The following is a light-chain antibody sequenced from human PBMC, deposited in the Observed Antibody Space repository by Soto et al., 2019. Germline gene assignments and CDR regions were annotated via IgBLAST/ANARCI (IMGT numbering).Light chain of an antibody. Sequence: DIQMTQSPSTLSASVEDRVTITCRASQSISSWLAWYQQKPGKAPKLLIYKASTLQSGVPSRFSGSGSGTEFTLAISSLQPDDSATYYCQQYNDNWTFGQGTKV. CDR3: QQYNDNWT. CDR2: KAS. V-gene: IGKV1-5*03. J-gene: IGKJ1*01. CDR1: QSISSW.